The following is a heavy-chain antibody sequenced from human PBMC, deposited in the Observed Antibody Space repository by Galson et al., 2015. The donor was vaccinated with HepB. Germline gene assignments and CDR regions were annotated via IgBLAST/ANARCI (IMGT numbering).Heavy chain of an antibody. CDR1: GYTFTGFY. V-gene: IGHV1-2*02. CDR2: INPKSGGT. CDR3: ARGTGHYYYGMDV. Sequence: SVKVSCKASGYTFTGFYMHWVRQAPGQGLQWVAWINPKSGGTKYAHKFQGSVTITRDPSINTTYMELSRLSSDDTAVYYCARGTGHYYYGMDVWGQGTTVTVSS. J-gene: IGHJ6*02.